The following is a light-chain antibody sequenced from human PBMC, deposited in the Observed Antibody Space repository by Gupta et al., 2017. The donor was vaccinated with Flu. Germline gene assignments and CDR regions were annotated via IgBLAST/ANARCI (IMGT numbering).Light chain of an antibody. J-gene: IGLJ3*02. Sequence: QSVLTQPPSASGTPGQRVTISCSGGTSNIGSNIVSWFQQLPGTAPRLVLYSNNERPSGVPDRFSGSKSGTSASLAISGLQSEDEADFYCAAWDDSLNGWVFGGGTKLTVL. CDR2: SNN. V-gene: IGLV1-44*01. CDR1: TSNIGSNI. CDR3: AAWDDSLNGWV.